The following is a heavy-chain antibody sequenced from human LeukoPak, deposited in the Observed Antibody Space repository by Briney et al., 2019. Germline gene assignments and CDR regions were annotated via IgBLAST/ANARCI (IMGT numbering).Heavy chain of an antibody. CDR2: IDNDGST. CDR3: ARDLNYNFDF. CDR1: GFTFSGYW. D-gene: IGHD5-24*01. V-gene: IGHV3-74*01. Sequence: GGSLRLSCAASGFTFSGYWMLWVRQAPGKGPVWVSRIDNDGSTSYADSVKGRFTISRDNAKSTLYLQMNSLRAEDTALYYCARDLNYNFDFWGQGTLVTVSS. J-gene: IGHJ4*02.